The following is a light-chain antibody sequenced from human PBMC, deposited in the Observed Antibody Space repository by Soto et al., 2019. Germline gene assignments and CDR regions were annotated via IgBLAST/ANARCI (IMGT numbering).Light chain of an antibody. CDR2: GTS. CDR1: QSVGSSY. V-gene: IGKV3-20*01. J-gene: IGKJ1*01. CDR3: QQYTTSSWT. Sequence: EVVLTQSPGTLSLSPGERATLSCRASQSVGSSYLAWYQQKPGQAPRVLIYGTSSRATGIPDRFSGSGSGTDFTLTINRLEPEDFAVYYCQQYTTSSWTFGQGTKVDIK.